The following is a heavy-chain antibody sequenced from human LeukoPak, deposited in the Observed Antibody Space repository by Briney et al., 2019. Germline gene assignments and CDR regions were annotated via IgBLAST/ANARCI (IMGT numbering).Heavy chain of an antibody. CDR1: GDSVSSNSAA. V-gene: IGHV6-1*01. CDR2: TYYRSKWYN. D-gene: IGHD3-10*01. J-gene: IGHJ6*04. CDR3: ARDGFLPYGSGSYRGMDV. Sequence: SQTLSLTCAISGDSVSSNSAAWNWIRQSPSRGLEWLGRTYYRSKWYNDYAVSVKSRITINPDTPKNQFSLQLNSVTPEDTAVYYCARDGFLPYGSGSYRGMDVWGKGTTVTVSS.